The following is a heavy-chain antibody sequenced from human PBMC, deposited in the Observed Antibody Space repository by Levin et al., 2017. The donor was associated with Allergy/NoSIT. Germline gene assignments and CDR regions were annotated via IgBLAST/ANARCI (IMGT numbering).Heavy chain of an antibody. Sequence: GGSLRLSCTASGFAFSSHAMSWVRQAPGKGLEWVSSISSSGSPYYTDSARGRFTISRDNSKDILYLQMNSLRDDDTGLYYCARGSLLLWFGVSGGQGTRVTVSS. V-gene: IGHV3-23*01. CDR1: GFAFSSHA. D-gene: IGHD3-10*01. CDR3: ARGSLLLWFGVS. CDR2: ISSSGSP. J-gene: IGHJ4*02.